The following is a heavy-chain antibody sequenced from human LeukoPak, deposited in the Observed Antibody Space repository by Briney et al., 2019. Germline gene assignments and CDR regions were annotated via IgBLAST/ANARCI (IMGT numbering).Heavy chain of an antibody. V-gene: IGHV3-30*03. CDR3: ARDHAGLGSSLDY. CDR2: ISYDGSNK. CDR1: GFTFSSYG. J-gene: IGHJ4*02. Sequence: PGRSLRLSCAASGFTFSSYGMHWVRQAPGKGLEWVAVISYDGSNKYYADSVKGRFTISRDNSKNTLYLQMNSLRAEDTAVYYCARDHAGLGSSLDYWGQGTLVTVSS. D-gene: IGHD1-26*01.